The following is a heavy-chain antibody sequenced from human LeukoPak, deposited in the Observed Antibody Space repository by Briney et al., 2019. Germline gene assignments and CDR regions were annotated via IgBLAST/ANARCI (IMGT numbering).Heavy chain of an antibody. Sequence: SETLSLTCSVYGGSFNDYDWSWVRQAPGRGLQWIGEINESGATNCDPSLKSRVTISIDTSKNQFSLKLTSVTAADTAVYYCARAGFALAPHRGTPFDYWGQGTLVTVSS. CDR1: GGSFNDYD. CDR3: ARAGFALAPHRGTPFDY. D-gene: IGHD6-6*01. CDR2: INESGAT. V-gene: IGHV4-34*01. J-gene: IGHJ4*02.